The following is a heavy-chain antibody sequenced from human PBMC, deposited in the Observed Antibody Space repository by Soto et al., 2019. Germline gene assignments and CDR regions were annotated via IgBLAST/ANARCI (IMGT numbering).Heavy chain of an antibody. D-gene: IGHD6-6*01. V-gene: IGHV3-23*01. CDR1: GFTFSSYA. Sequence: GGSLRLSCAASGFTFSSYAMSWVRQAPGKGLEWVSAISGSGVSTYYADSVKGRFTISRDNSKNTLYLQMNSLRAEDTAVYYCAVPYLYSSSTFDIWGQGTMVTVSS. J-gene: IGHJ3*02. CDR2: ISGSGVST. CDR3: AVPYLYSSSTFDI.